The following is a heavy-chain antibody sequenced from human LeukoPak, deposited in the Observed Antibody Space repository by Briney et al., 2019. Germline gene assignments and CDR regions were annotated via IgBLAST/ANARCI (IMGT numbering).Heavy chain of an antibody. CDR1: GGSFSGYY. Sequence: SETLSLTCAVYGGSFSGYYWSWIRQPPGKGLEWIGEINHSGSTNYNPPLKSRVTISVDTSKNQFSLKLSSVTAADTAVYYCARRDGGNHDAFDIWGQGTMVTVSS. CDR2: INHSGST. J-gene: IGHJ3*02. V-gene: IGHV4-34*01. CDR3: ARRDGGNHDAFDI. D-gene: IGHD4-23*01.